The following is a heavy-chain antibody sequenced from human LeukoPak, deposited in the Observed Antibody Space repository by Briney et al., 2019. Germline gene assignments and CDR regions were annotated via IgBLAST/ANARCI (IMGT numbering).Heavy chain of an antibody. Sequence: PGESLKISCKGSGYIFTTYWIGWVRQMPGKGLEWMGIIYPGDSDTRYSASFQGQVTISADKSISTAYLQWSSLKASDTAMYYCARHSALYYYDSSGYQGFDYWGQGTLVTVSS. V-gene: IGHV5-51*01. CDR3: ARHSALYYYDSSGYQGFDY. J-gene: IGHJ4*02. CDR1: GYIFTTYW. D-gene: IGHD3-22*01. CDR2: IYPGDSDT.